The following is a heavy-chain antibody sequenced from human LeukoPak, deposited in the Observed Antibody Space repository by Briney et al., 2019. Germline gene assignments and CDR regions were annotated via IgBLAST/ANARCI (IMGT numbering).Heavy chain of an antibody. CDR2: TYYRSKWYN. CDR1: GDSVSSNSAA. D-gene: IGHD6-6*01. Sequence: SQTLSLTCAISGDSVSSNSAAWNWIKQSPSRGLEWLGRTYYRSKWYNDYAVSVKSRITINPDTSKNQFSLQLNSVTPEDTAVYYCAREEYSSSVNYYYYYMDVWGKGTTVTVSS. V-gene: IGHV6-1*01. J-gene: IGHJ6*03. CDR3: AREEYSSSVNYYYYYMDV.